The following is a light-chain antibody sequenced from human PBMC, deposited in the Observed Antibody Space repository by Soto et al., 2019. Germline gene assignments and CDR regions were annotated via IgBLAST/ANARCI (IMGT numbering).Light chain of an antibody. J-gene: IGKJ1*01. V-gene: IGKV3-15*01. CDR1: QSVSSN. CDR2: GAS. CDR3: QQYNNRWT. Sequence: EIVMTQSPATLSVSPGERATLSCRARQSVSSNLAWYQQKPGQAPRLLIYGASTRAAGIPARFSGSGSGTEFTLTIRSLQSEDVAVYFCQQYNNRWTFGPGAKVEIK.